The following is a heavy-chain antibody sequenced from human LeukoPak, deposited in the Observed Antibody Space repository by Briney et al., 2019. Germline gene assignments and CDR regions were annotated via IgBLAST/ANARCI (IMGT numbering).Heavy chain of an antibody. CDR2: IYYSGST. J-gene: IGHJ4*02. CDR1: GGSISSYY. D-gene: IGHD3-22*01. V-gene: IGHV4-59*01. CDR3: AAGSSGYSLDY. Sequence: PSETLSLTCTVSGGSISSYYWSWIRQPPGKGLEWIGYIYYSGSTNYNPSLKSRVTISVDTSKNQFSLKLSSETAADTAVYYCAAGSSGYSLDYWGQGTLVTVSS.